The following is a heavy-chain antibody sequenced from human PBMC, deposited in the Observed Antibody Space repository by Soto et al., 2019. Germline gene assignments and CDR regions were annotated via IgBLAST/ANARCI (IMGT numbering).Heavy chain of an antibody. Sequence: QVQLVQPGAEVKKPGASVKFSCKASGYIFTNFYIHWVRQAPGQGLEWIGIINPNGGSTNYAQNFQGRVTMTRDTSTGTVYMDLSSLRSEDTAVYYCPRGLAPGDYWGQGTLITVSS. CDR3: PRGLAPGDY. J-gene: IGHJ4*02. CDR2: INPNGGST. D-gene: IGHD6-6*01. CDR1: GYIFTNFY. V-gene: IGHV1-46*03.